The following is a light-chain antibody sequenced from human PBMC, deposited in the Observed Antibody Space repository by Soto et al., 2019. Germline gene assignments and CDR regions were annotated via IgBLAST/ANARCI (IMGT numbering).Light chain of an antibody. V-gene: IGKV1-39*01. CDR3: QQSFSSPFT. Sequence: DIQMTQSPSSLSASVGDRVSITCRASQSIRSQLNWYQHKPGKAPKVLIYAASSLQGGVHSRFSGSGSGADFTLTIKSLQPEDFATYYCQQSFSSPFTFGPGTKVDVK. CDR2: AAS. CDR1: QSIRSQ. J-gene: IGKJ3*01.